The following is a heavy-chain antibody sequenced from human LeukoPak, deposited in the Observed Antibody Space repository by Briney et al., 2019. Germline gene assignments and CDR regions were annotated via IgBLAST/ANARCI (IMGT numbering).Heavy chain of an antibody. V-gene: IGHV1-8*01. J-gene: IGHJ4*02. CDR2: MNPNSGNT. CDR3: ARRHGRCSDGSCYYPDY. Sequence: GASVNVSFKASGYTFTSYDINWVRQATGQGLEWMGWMNPNSGNTGYAQKFQGRVTMTRNSSITTAYMELSSLRSEDTAVYYCARRHGRCSDGSCYYPDYWGQGTLVTVSS. D-gene: IGHD2-15*01. CDR1: GYTFTSYD.